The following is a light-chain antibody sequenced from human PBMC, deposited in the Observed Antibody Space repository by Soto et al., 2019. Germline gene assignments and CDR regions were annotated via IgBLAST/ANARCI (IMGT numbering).Light chain of an antibody. CDR3: QQYDNWPWT. Sequence: EIVLTQSPGTLSLSPGQRATLSCRASQSVRGTLAWYQQKPGQAPRLLIYGAFTRATGFPARFSGSGSGTDFTLTITSLQSEDFAVYYCQQYDNWPWTFGQGTKVDI. V-gene: IGKV3-15*01. CDR2: GAF. J-gene: IGKJ1*01. CDR1: QSVRGT.